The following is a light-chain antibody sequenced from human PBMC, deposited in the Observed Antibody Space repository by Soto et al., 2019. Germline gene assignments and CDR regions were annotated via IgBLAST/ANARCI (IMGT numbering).Light chain of an antibody. CDR1: SSDVGGYNY. V-gene: IGLV2-14*01. J-gene: IGLJ1*01. Sequence: QSALTQPASVSGSPGQSITISCTGTSSDVGGYNYVSWYQQHPGKAPKLMIYEVSNRPSGVSNRFSGSKSGNTASLTISGLQAEDEADYYCSSYTSSSPLNVFATGTKLTVL. CDR2: EVS. CDR3: SSYTSSSPLNV.